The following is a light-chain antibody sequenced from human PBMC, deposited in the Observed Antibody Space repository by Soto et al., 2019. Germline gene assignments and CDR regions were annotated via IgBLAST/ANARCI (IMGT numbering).Light chain of an antibody. V-gene: IGLV4-69*01. CDR3: QTWGTVTPVI. CDR2: VNSDGTH. CDR1: SGHTNYA. J-gene: IGLJ2*01. Sequence: QSVLTQSPSASASLGASVKLTCTLDSGHTNYAIAWHQQQPKKGPRYLMKVNSDGTHIKGDGIPDRFSGSSSGAERYLTISSLQSEDEADYYCQTWGTVTPVIFGGGTKVTVL.